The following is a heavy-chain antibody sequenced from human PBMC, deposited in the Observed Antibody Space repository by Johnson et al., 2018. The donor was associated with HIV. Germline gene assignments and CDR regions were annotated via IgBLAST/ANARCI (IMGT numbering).Heavy chain of an antibody. Sequence: QVQLVESGGGLVKPGGSLRLSCAASGFIFSNYYMSWIRQAPGKGLEWVSYISSGGSTYYADSVKGRFTISRDNSKNTLYLQMNSLRAEEPAVYYCAREGDGGAFDIWGQGTMVTVSS. D-gene: IGHD3-16*01. CDR2: ISSGGST. CDR1: GFIFSNYY. CDR3: AREGDGGAFDI. J-gene: IGHJ3*02. V-gene: IGHV3-11*01.